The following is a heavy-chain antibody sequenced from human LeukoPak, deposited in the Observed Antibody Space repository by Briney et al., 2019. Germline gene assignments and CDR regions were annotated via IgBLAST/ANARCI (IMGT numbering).Heavy chain of an antibody. Sequence: SETLSLTCTVSGGLISISTYYWGWIRQPPGKGLEWIGSIYYSGTTHYNPSLKSRVTIAVDTSKNQFSLKLNSVTAADTAVYYCARVEEGYGSGRRENSYYYYMDVWGKGTTVTISS. V-gene: IGHV4-39*07. CDR2: IYYSGTT. CDR3: ARVEEGYGSGRRENSYYYYMDV. D-gene: IGHD3-10*01. J-gene: IGHJ6*03. CDR1: GGLISISTYY.